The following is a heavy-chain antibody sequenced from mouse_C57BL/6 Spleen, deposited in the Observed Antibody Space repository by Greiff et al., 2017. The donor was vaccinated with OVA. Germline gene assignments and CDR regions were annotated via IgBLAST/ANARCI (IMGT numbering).Heavy chain of an antibody. D-gene: IGHD2-3*01. CDR2: IYPGDGDT. J-gene: IGHJ4*01. CDR3: ARGWLLPSYAMDY. CDR1: GYAFSSSW. Sequence: VQLVESGPELVKPGASVKISCKASGYAFSSSWMNWVKQRPGKGLEWIGRIYPGDGDTNYNGKFKGKATLTADKSSSTAYMQLSSLTSEDSAVYFCARGWLLPSYAMDYWGQGTSVTVSS. V-gene: IGHV1-82*01.